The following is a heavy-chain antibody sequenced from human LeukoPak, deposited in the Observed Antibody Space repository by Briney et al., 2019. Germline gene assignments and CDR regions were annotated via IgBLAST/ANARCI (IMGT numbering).Heavy chain of an antibody. Sequence: ASVKVSFKASGGTFSIYAISCVRQAPGQGLEWMGRIIPILGIANYAQKFQGRVTITADKSTSTAYMELSSLRSEDTAVYYCARAGSITAADYWGQGTLVTVSS. D-gene: IGHD6-25*01. J-gene: IGHJ4*02. CDR3: ARAGSITAADY. CDR1: GGTFSIYA. V-gene: IGHV1-69*04. CDR2: IIPILGIA.